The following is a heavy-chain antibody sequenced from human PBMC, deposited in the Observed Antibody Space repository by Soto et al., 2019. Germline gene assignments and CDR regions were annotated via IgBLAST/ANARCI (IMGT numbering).Heavy chain of an antibody. Sequence: SETLSLTCTVSGGSISSGDYYWSWIRQPPGKGLEWIGYIYYSGSTYYNPSLKSRVTISVDTSKNQFSLKLSSVTAADTAVYYCAREGILGYCSGGSCYNSDYWGQGTLVTVSS. CDR1: GGSISSGDYY. CDR2: IYYSGST. J-gene: IGHJ4*02. CDR3: AREGILGYCSGGSCYNSDY. D-gene: IGHD2-15*01. V-gene: IGHV4-30-4*01.